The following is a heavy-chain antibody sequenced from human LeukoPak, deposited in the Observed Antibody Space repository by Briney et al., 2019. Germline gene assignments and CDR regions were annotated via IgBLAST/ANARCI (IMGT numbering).Heavy chain of an antibody. V-gene: IGHV3-23*01. J-gene: IGHJ4*02. Sequence: GGSLRLSCAASGSTFSNYGMSWVRQVPGKGLEWVSAIGGSGGTTYYGDSVKGRFTVSRDNSRNTLYLQMNSLRAEDTAVYYCAKIVTSATAYWGQGTLVTVSS. CDR1: GSTFSNYG. D-gene: IGHD2-15*01. CDR2: IGGSGGTT. CDR3: AKIVTSATAY.